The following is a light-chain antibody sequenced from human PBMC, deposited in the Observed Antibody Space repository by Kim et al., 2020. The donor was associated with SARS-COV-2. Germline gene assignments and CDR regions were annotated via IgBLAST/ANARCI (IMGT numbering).Light chain of an antibody. CDR3: QQSYSTIGYS. V-gene: IGKV1-39*01. CDR2: AAS. J-gene: IGKJ2*03. Sequence: DIQMTHSPSSLSVSIGDRVTITSRASQSISSYLNWYQQKPGKAPKLLIYAASSLQSGVPSRFSGSGSGTDFTLTISSLQPEDYATYYCQQSYSTIGYSIAQGTKLEL. CDR1: QSISSY.